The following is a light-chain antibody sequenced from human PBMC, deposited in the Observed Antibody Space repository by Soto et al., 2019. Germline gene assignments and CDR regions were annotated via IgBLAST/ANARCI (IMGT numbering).Light chain of an antibody. V-gene: IGKV2-28*01. Sequence: DIVMTQSPLSLPVTPGEPASISCRSSQSLLHSNGYNYLDWYLQKLGQSPQLLIYLGSNRASGVPDRFSGSGSGTDFTRKISRVEAEDVGVYYCMQALRTLTFGGGTKVEIK. J-gene: IGKJ4*01. CDR1: QSLLHSNGYNY. CDR3: MQALRTLT. CDR2: LGS.